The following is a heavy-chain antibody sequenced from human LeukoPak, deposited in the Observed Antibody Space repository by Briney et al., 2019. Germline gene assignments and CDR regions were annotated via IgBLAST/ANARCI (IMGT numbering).Heavy chain of an antibody. CDR3: ARGQLRTAFDY. CDR1: GFTFSSYA. J-gene: IGHJ4*02. D-gene: IGHD4-17*01. V-gene: IGHV3-64*01. CDR2: ISSNGGST. Sequence: GGSLRLSCAASGFTFSSYAMHWVRQAPGKGLEYVSAISSNGGSTYYANSVKGRFTISRDNAKNSLYLQMDSLRAEDTAVYYCARGQLRTAFDYWGQGTLVTVSS.